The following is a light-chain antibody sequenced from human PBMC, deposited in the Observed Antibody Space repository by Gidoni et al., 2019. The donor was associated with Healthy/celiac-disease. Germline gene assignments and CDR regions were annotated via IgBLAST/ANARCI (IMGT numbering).Light chain of an antibody. CDR3: AAWDDSLNVLV. Sequence: QSVLTQPPSVSEAPRQRVTISCSGSSSNIGNNAVNWYQQLPGKAPKLLLYYDDLLPSGVSDRFSGSKSGTSASLAISGLQSEDEADYYCAAWDDSLNVLVFGGGTKLTVL. CDR1: SSNIGNNA. J-gene: IGLJ2*01. V-gene: IGLV1-36*01. CDR2: YDD.